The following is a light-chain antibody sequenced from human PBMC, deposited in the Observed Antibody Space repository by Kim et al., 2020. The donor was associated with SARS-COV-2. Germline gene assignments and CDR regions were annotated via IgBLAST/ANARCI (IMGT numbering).Light chain of an antibody. CDR3: QQYNTYSRT. V-gene: IGKV1-5*03. J-gene: IGKJ1*01. CDR1: ENIGTW. CDR2: RSS. Sequence: ASGGDRVIITCRASENIGTWLAWYQQKPGKAPKLLIYRSSNLESGVPSRFSGSGSGTDFTLTISSLHPDDFTSYFCQQYNTYSRTFGQGTKVDIK.